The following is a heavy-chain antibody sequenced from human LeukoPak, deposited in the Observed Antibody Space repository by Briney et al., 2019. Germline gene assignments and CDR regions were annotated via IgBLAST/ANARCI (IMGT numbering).Heavy chain of an antibody. D-gene: IGHD3-16*01. V-gene: IGHV4-38-2*02. CDR2: IYHSGST. J-gene: IGHJ4*02. Sequence: SETLSLTCTVSGYSISSGYYWGWIRQPPGKGLEWIGSIYHSGSTYYNPSLKSRVTISVDTSKNQFSLKLSSVTAADTAVYYCARESSALRGGYFDYWGQGTLVTVSS. CDR3: ARESSALRGGYFDY. CDR1: GYSISSGYY.